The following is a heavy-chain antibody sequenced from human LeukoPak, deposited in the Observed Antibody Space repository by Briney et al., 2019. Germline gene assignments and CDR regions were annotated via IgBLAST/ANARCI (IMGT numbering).Heavy chain of an antibody. CDR2: ISAYNGNK. V-gene: IGHV1-18*01. J-gene: IGHJ6*02. CDR3: AREGVGYYGMDV. CDR1: GYTFTTYG. D-gene: IGHD2-15*01. Sequence: EASVKVSCKTSGYTFTTYGISWVRQAPGQGLEWMGWISAYNGNKNYAQKLQGRVTMTTDTFTSTAYMELRSLRSDDTAVYYCAREGVGYYGMDVWGQGTTVTVSS.